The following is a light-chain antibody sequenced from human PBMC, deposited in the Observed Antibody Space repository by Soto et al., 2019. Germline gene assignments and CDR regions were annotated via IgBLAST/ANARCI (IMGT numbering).Light chain of an antibody. CDR3: QQYNTYPWT. CDR2: DAS. Sequence: DIQMTQSPSTLSASIGDRVTITCRASQSVSTWLAWYQQKSGKAPKFLIYDASNLEGGVPSRFSGSGSGTEFTLTISSLQPDDFATYYCQQYNTYPWTFGQGTKVEIK. CDR1: QSVSTW. J-gene: IGKJ1*01. V-gene: IGKV1-5*01.